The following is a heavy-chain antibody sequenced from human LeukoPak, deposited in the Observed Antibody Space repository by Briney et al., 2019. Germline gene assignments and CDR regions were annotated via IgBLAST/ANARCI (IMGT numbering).Heavy chain of an antibody. J-gene: IGHJ4*02. CDR2: IIPILGIA. CDR1: GGTFSSYA. V-gene: IGHV1-69*04. D-gene: IGHD6-19*01. CDR3: ASPIGAASVAGGDPWYY. Sequence: GASVKLSWETSGGTFSSYAISWVRQAPGQWLEWMGRIIPILGIANYAQKFQGRVTITADKSTSTAYMELSSLRSEDTAVYYCASPIGAASVAGGDPWYYWGQGTLVTVSS.